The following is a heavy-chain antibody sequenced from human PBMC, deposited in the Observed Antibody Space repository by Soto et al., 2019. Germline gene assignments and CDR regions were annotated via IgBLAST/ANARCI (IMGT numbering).Heavy chain of an antibody. J-gene: IGHJ6*03. CDR3: AIMVRGSTVGYYYYMDV. D-gene: IGHD3-10*01. CDR2: ISPYNGDT. CDR1: GYTFTSHG. Sequence: QVQLVQSGAEVKKPGASVKVSCKTSGYTFTSHGISWVRQAPGQGLEWMGWISPYNGDTNYAQKLQGRVSVTTDSSTRTAYMDLRSLRSEDTAVYYCAIMVRGSTVGYYYYMDVWGKGTTVTVSS. V-gene: IGHV1-18*01.